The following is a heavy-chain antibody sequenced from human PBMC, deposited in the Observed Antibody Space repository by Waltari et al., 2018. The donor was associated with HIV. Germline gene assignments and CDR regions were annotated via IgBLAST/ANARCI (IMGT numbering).Heavy chain of an antibody. J-gene: IGHJ5*02. CDR3: ARGRQSDWAGELDP. D-gene: IGHD2-21*02. V-gene: IGHV4-59*01. CDR2: IYYTGHT. Sequence: QVQLQESGPGLVKPSETLSLTCTVSGGAITSYFGTWIRKPPGKGMEWIGYIYYTGHTDYNPSLKSRVTRSVDASKNQFSLYVNSVTAADTAVYFCARGRQSDWAGELDPWGQGILVTISS. CDR1: GGAITSYF.